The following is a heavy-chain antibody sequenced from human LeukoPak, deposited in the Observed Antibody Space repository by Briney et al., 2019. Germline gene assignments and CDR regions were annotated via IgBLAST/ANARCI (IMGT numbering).Heavy chain of an antibody. CDR1: GFTFSSYA. CDR3: AKATYYDFWSGPLGAFDI. CDR2: ISGSGGST. D-gene: IGHD3-3*01. V-gene: IGHV3-23*01. J-gene: IGHJ3*02. Sequence: GGSLRLPCAASGFTFSSYAMSWVRQAPGKGLEWVSAISGSGGSTYYADSVKGRFTISRDNSKNTLYLQMNSLRAEDTAVYYCAKATYYDFWSGPLGAFDIWGQGTMVTVSS.